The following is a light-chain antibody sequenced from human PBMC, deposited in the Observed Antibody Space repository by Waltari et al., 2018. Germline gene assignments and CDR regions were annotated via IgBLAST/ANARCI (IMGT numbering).Light chain of an antibody. V-gene: IGKV4-1*01. CDR3: QQYYSTPIT. CDR2: WAS. CDR1: QSVLYGDNHKNY. Sequence: DIVMTQSPDSLAVSLGERATINCKSSQSVLYGDNHKNYLAWYQQKPGQPPKLLIYWASTRESGVPDRFSGSGSGTDFTLTISSLQAEDVAVYYCQQYYSTPITFGQGTRLEIK. J-gene: IGKJ5*01.